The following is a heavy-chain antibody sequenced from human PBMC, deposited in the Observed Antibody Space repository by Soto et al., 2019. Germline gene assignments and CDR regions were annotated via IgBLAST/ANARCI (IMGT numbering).Heavy chain of an antibody. D-gene: IGHD3-10*01. V-gene: IGHV1-2*04. CDR3: ATGACLQSVGSYYCGTAV. Sequence: GASVKVSCKASGYTFTGYYMHWVRQAPGQGLEWMGWIKPNSGGTNYAQKFQGWVTMTRDTSISPAYMELGRLRSDDTAVYYCATGACLQSVGSYYCGTAVWGQGTPVTVSS. CDR2: IKPNSGGT. CDR1: GYTFTGYY. J-gene: IGHJ6*02.